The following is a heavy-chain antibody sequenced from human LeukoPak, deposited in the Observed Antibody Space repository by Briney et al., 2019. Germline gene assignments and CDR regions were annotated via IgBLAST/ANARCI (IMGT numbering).Heavy chain of an antibody. CDR2: IYYSGST. D-gene: IGHD3-3*01. CDR1: GGSISSGDYY. V-gene: IGHV4-30-4*01. Sequence: PSETLSLTCAVSGGSISSGDYYWSWIRQPPGKGLEWIGHIYYSGSTYYNPSLKSRVTISVDTSKNQFSLKLSSVTAADTAVYYCARAAGDFWSDYYGMDVWGQGTTVTVSS. J-gene: IGHJ6*02. CDR3: ARAAGDFWSDYYGMDV.